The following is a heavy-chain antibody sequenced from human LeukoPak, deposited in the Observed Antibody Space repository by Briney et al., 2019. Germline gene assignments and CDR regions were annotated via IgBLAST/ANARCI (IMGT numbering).Heavy chain of an antibody. D-gene: IGHD6-13*01. J-gene: IGHJ3*02. CDR1: GYTFTGYY. CDR3: AREKIQQLVHDAFDI. Sequence: ASVTVSCKASGYTFTGYYMHWARQAPGQGLEWMGWTNPNSGGTNYAQKFQGRVTMTRDTSISTAYMELCRLRSDDTAVYYCAREKIQQLVHDAFDIWGQGTMVTVSS. V-gene: IGHV1-2*02. CDR2: TNPNSGGT.